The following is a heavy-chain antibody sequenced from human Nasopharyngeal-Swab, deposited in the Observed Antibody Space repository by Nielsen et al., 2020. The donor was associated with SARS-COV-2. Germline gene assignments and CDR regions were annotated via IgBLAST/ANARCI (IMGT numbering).Heavy chain of an antibody. CDR1: GYTFTSYG. J-gene: IGHJ4*02. CDR3: ATATTVTSSFDY. V-gene: IGHV1-18*01. CDR2: ISAYNGNT. D-gene: IGHD4-11*01. Sequence: ASVKVSCKASGYTFTSYGISWVRQAPGQGLEWMGWISAYNGNTNYAQKFQGWVTMTRDTSISTAYMELSRLRSDDTAVYYCATATTVTSSFDYWGQGTLVTVSS.